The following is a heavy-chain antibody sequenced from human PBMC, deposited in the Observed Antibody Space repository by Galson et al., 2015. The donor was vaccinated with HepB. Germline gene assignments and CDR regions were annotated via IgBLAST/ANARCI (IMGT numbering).Heavy chain of an antibody. CDR1: GFTFSSYG. CDR3: ARAVTTNPNWFDP. V-gene: IGHV3-33*08. J-gene: IGHJ5*02. CDR2: IWYDGSKK. Sequence: SLRLSCAASGFTFSSYGIHWVRQAPGKGLEWVAVIWYDGSKKYYADSVKGRFTISRDNSKNTLYLQMNSLRAEDTAVYYCARAVTTNPNWFDPWGQGTLVTVSS. D-gene: IGHD4-17*01.